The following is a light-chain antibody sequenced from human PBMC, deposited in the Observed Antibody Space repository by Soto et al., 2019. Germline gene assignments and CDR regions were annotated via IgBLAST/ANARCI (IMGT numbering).Light chain of an antibody. CDR1: QSVRNN. CDR3: QHYNNCPLT. CDR2: DTS. Sequence: EVVMTQSPATLSVSPGERATLSCRASQSVRNNLTWYQQQPGQAPRLLIFDTSTRATGIPARFSGSGSETVFTLTISSLHSDDFVVYYCQHYNNCPLTFGGGTRVEI. J-gene: IGKJ4*01. V-gene: IGKV3-15*01.